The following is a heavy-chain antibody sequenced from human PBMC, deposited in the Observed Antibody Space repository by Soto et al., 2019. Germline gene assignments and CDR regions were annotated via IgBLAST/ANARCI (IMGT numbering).Heavy chain of an antibody. Sequence: EVQPVESGGGLVQPGGSLRLSCAASGFTFSSYSRNWVRQAPGKGLEWVSYISSSSSTIYYADSVKGRFTISRDNAKNSLYLQMNSRRAEDTAVYYCARDPYGSDPRGLMDVRGKRTTVTVSS. D-gene: IGHD3-10*01. CDR2: ISSSSSTI. CDR1: GFTFSSYS. J-gene: IGHJ6*03. V-gene: IGHV3-48*01. CDR3: ARDPYGSDPRGLMDV.